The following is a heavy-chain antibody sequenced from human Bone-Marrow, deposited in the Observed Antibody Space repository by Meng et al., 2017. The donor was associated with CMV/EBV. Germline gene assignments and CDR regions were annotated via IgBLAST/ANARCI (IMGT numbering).Heavy chain of an antibody. CDR1: GGSLSNYY. Sequence: GSLRLSCAVYGGSLSNYYWSWIRQPPGKGLEWIGEVLPSGSTNYNPSLKNRVTISVDTPQNQFSLNLTSVTAADTAVYYCARGVDAAKVGNYWGQGTLVTVSS. D-gene: IGHD5-18*01. V-gene: IGHV4-34*01. CDR3: ARGVDAAKVGNY. J-gene: IGHJ4*02. CDR2: VLPSGST.